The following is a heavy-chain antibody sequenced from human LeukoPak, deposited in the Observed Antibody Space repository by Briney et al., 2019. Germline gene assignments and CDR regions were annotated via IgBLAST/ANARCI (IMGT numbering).Heavy chain of an antibody. J-gene: IGHJ5*02. V-gene: IGHV4-39*07. Sequence: SETLSLTCTVSGGSISSSSYYWGWIRQPPGKGLEWIGSIYYSGSTYYNPSLKSRVTISVDTSKNQFSLKLSSVTAADTAVYYCARDLCSSTSWPKDSKCDWFDPWGQGTLVTLSS. CDR2: IYYSGST. D-gene: IGHD2-2*01. CDR1: GGSISSSSYY. CDR3: ARDLCSSTSWPKDSKCDWFDP.